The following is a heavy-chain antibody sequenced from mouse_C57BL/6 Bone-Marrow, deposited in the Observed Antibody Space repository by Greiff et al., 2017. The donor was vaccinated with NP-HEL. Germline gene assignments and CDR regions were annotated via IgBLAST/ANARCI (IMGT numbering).Heavy chain of an antibody. CDR3: ARWGLAWFAY. CDR1: GYSFTGYY. CDR2: INPSTGGT. D-gene: IGHD3-3*01. J-gene: IGHJ3*01. V-gene: IGHV1-43*01. Sequence: DVKLQESGPELVKPGASVKISCKASGYSFTGYYMHWVKQSSEKSLEWIGEINPSTGGTSYNQKFKGKATLTVDKSSSTAYMQLKSLTSEDSAVYYCARWGLAWFAYWGQGTLVTVSA.